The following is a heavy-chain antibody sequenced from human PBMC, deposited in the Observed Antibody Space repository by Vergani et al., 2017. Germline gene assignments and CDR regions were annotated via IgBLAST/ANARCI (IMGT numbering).Heavy chain of an antibody. CDR3: AARARGDYFDY. J-gene: IGHJ4*02. V-gene: IGHV4-59*06. CDR1: GFTFSSYE. Sequence: VQLVESGGGLVQPGGSLRLSCAASGFTFSSYEMNWVRQAPGKGLEWIGYIYYSGSTYYNPSLKRRVTISVDTSKNQFSLKLSSVTAADTAVYYCAARARGDYFDYRGQGTLVTVSS. CDR2: IYYSGST.